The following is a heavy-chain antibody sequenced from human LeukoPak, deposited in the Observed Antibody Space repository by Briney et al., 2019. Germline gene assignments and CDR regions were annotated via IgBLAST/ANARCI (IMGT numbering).Heavy chain of an antibody. CDR2: INIDGSRT. J-gene: IGHJ4*02. V-gene: IGHV3-74*01. Sequence: GGSLRLSCAASGFTFSNPWMHWVRQAPGKGLVWVSLINIDGSRTTYADSVKGRFTISRDNAKNTLYLQMNSLRAEDTAVYYCARESGYTYGAWGQGTLVTVSS. D-gene: IGHD6-13*01. CDR3: ARESGYTYGA. CDR1: GFTFSNPW.